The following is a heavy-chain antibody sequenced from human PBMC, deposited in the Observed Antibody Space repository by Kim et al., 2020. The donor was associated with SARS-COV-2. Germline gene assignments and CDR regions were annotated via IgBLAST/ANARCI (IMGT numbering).Heavy chain of an antibody. CDR2: ISSSSSYT. CDR3: AREYSSSWYYYYYGMDV. D-gene: IGHD6-13*01. V-gene: IGHV3-11*05. Sequence: GGSLRLSCAASGFTFSDYYMSWIRQAPGKGLEWVSYISSSSSYTNYADSVKGRFTISRDNAKNSLYLQMNSLRAEDTAVYYCAREYSSSWYYYYYGMDVWGQGTTVTVSS. J-gene: IGHJ6*02. CDR1: GFTFSDYY.